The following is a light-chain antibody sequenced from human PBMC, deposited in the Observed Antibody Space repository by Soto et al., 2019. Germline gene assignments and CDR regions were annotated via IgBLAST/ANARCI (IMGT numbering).Light chain of an antibody. CDR2: DAS. J-gene: IGKJ1*01. V-gene: IGKV1-5*01. CDR1: QSISSW. Sequence: DIQMTQSASTLSASVGDRVTITCRASQSISSWLAWYQQKPGKAPKLLIYDASSLESGVPARFSGSGSGTEFTLTISSLQPDDFGTYFCQQYDSYPWTFGQGTKVDIK. CDR3: QQYDSYPWT.